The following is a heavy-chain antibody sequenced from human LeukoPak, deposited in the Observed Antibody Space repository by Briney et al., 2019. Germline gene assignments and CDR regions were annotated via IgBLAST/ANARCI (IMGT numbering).Heavy chain of an antibody. D-gene: IGHD3-3*01. J-gene: IGHJ4*02. CDR3: ARDQVYYDFWSAY. CDR2: IRSKAHGGTT. CDR1: GFTFGDYS. Sequence: GGSLRLSCTGSGFTFGDYSMNWVRQAPGKGLEWVAFIRSKAHGGTTEYAASVKGRFTFSRDDSRSVAYLQMNNLRTEDTAVYYCARDQVYYDFWSAYWGQGTLVTVSS. V-gene: IGHV3-49*04.